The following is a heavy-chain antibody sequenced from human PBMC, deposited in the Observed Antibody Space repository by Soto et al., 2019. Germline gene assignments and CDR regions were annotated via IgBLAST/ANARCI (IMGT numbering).Heavy chain of an antibody. CDR3: ARRGSGSYYDY. J-gene: IGHJ4*02. V-gene: IGHV3-23*01. CDR2: ISGSGDST. CDR1: GFTFSSYA. D-gene: IGHD1-26*01. Sequence: EVQLLESGGGLVQPGGSLRLSCAASGFTFSSYAMRWVRQAPVKGLEWVSAISGSGDSTYYEDSVKGRFTLSRDNSKNTLYMQMNSLRAEDTAVYYCARRGSGSYYDYWGQGTLVTVSS.